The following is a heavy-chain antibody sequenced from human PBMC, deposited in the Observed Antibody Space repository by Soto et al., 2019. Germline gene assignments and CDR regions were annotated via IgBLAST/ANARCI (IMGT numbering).Heavy chain of an antibody. CDR1: GGSFSGYY. V-gene: IGHV4-34*01. CDR2: INHSGST. Sequence: SETLSLTCAVYGGSFSGYYWTWIRQPPGTGLEWIGEINHSGSTNYNPSLKSRVTISVDTSKNQFSLKLRSLRSDDTAVYYCAREGPPSLNWGQGTLVTVSS. J-gene: IGHJ4*02. CDR3: AREGPPSLN.